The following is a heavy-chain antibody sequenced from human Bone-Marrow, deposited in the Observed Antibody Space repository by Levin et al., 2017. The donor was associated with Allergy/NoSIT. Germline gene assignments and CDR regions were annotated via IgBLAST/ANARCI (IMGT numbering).Heavy chain of an antibody. CDR2: IWFDGSKD. V-gene: IGHV3-33*01. Sequence: QAGGSLRLSCVASGFRFSGYGMHWVRQAPGKGLEWLAMIWFDGSKDYYAESVKGRFTISRDNSKNTLYLQMTSLRAEDTALYYCARDTGYCRGTNCPITPDLYYFYGMDVWGQGTTVTVSS. CDR3: ARDTGYCRGTNCPITPDLYYFYGMDV. CDR1: GFRFSGYG. J-gene: IGHJ6*01. D-gene: IGHD2-2*01.